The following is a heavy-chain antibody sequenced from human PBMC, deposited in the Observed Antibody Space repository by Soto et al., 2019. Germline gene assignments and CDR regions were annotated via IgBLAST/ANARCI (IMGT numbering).Heavy chain of an antibody. CDR3: ASSSGWSYYFDY. J-gene: IGHJ4*02. CDR2: IIPIFGTA. CDR1: GGTFSSYA. V-gene: IGHV1-69*13. Sequence: GASVKVSCKASGGTFSSYAISWVRQAPGQGLEWMGGIIPIFGTANYAQKFQGRVTITADESTSTAYMELSSLGSEDTAVYYCASSSGWSYYFDYWGQGTLVTVSS. D-gene: IGHD6-19*01.